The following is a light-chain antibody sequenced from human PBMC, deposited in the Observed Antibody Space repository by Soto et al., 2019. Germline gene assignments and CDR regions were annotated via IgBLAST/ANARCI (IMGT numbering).Light chain of an antibody. CDR3: QQYYSHPQA. J-gene: IGKJ1*01. Sequence: AIQMTQSPSSVSVSVGDRVTITCRASQDISTYLAWYQQKPGKAPRLLIYAASTLQSGVPSRFSGSGSGTDFTLTISCLQSEDFATYYCQQYYSHPQAFGQGTKVDIK. CDR1: QDISTY. CDR2: AAS. V-gene: IGKV1-8*01.